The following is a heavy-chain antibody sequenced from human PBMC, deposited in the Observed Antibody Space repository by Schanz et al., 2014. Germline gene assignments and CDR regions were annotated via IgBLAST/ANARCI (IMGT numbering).Heavy chain of an antibody. CDR2: MYINSGST. CDR3: ARRGLRVDGVFDY. Sequence: EVQLVESGGGLIQPGGSLRLSCAVSGFTVNTNYMSWVRQAPGKGLEWISSMYINSGSTQYADSVKGRFIISRDSSKNTVYLQMTSLRVEDTAVYYCARRGLRVDGVFDYWGQGTLVTVSS. CDR1: GFTVNTNY. J-gene: IGHJ4*02. V-gene: IGHV3-53*01. D-gene: IGHD4-17*01.